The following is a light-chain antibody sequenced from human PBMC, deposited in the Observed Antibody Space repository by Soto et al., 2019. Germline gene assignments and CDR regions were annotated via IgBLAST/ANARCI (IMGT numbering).Light chain of an antibody. J-gene: IGKJ1*01. CDR1: QSVSRSY. V-gene: IGKV3-20*01. Sequence: EIVLTQSPGTLSLSPGERATLSCMASQSVSRSYLAWYQQKPGQAPRLLIYGASSRATGIPDRFSGSGSGTDFTLTISRLEPEDFAVYYCQQYGSSPPWTFGQGTKVEIK. CDR3: QQYGSSPPWT. CDR2: GAS.